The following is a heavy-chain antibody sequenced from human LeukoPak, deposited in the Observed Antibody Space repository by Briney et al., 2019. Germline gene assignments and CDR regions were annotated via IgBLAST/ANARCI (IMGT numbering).Heavy chain of an antibody. CDR2: INHSGST. CDR1: GGSFSGYY. CDR3: ARIRDYGDYVDE. Sequence: SETLSLTCAVYGGSFSGYYWSWIRQPPGKGLEWIGEINHSGSTNYNPSLKSRVTISVDTSKNQFSLKLSSVTAEDTAVYYCARIRDYGDYVDEWGQGTLGTASS. D-gene: IGHD4-17*01. J-gene: IGHJ4*02. V-gene: IGHV4-34*01.